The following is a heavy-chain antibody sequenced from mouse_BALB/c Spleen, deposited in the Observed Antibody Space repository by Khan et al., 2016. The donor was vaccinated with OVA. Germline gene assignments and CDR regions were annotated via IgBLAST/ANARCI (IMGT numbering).Heavy chain of an antibody. J-gene: IGHJ3*01. Sequence: VHVKQSGPELVKPGASVKMSCKASGYTFTSYVMHWVKQKPRQGLEWIGYISPNSDGSKYNEKFRGKATLTSDKSSSTAYMELSSLTSEESAVYYCLRSLFYYGSAYEGFAYWGQGTLVTVSA. D-gene: IGHD1-1*01. V-gene: IGHV1S136*01. CDR2: ISPNSDGS. CDR1: GYTFTSYV. CDR3: LRSLFYYGSAYEGFAY.